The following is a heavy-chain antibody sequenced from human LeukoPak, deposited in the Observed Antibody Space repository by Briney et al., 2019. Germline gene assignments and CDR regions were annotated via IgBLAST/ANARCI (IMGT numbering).Heavy chain of an antibody. CDR2: INHSGST. J-gene: IGHJ4*02. V-gene: IGHV4-34*01. D-gene: IGHD3-10*01. CDR1: GGSFSGYY. Sequence: SETLSLTCAVYGGSFSGYYWSWIRHPPGQGLEWIWEINHSGSTNYNPSLKSRVTISVDTSMHQFSLKLSSVTAADTVVYYCARRLWMVPFDYWRQRTL. CDR3: ARRLWMVPFDY.